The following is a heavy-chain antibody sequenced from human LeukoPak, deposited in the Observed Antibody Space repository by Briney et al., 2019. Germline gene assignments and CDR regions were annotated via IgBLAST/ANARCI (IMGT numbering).Heavy chain of an antibody. Sequence: GGSLRLSYAASGFTFSSYAMHWVRQAPGKGLEWVAVISYDGSNKYYADSVKGRFTISRDNSKNTLYLQMNSLRAEDTAVYYCARDYYDSSGLDYWGQGTLVTVSS. D-gene: IGHD3-22*01. CDR1: GFTFSSYA. CDR2: ISYDGSNK. CDR3: ARDYYDSSGLDY. V-gene: IGHV3-30*04. J-gene: IGHJ4*02.